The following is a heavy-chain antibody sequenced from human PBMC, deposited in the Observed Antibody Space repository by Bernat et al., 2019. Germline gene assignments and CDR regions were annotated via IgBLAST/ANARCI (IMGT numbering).Heavy chain of an antibody. CDR3: ASTLIVVPAAMGWFDP. CDR2: INPSGGST. D-gene: IGHD2-2*01. V-gene: IGHV1-46*03. Sequence: QVQLVQSGAEVKKPGASVKVSCKASGYTFTSYYMHWVRQAPGQGLEWMGIINPSGGSTSYAQKFQGRVTMTRDTSTSTVYMGLSSLRSEDTAVYYCASTLIVVPAAMGWFDPWGQGTLVTVSS. CDR1: GYTFTSYY. J-gene: IGHJ5*02.